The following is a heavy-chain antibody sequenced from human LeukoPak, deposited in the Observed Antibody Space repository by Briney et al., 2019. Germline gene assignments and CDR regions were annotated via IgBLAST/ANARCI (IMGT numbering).Heavy chain of an antibody. D-gene: IGHD5-12*01. V-gene: IGHV1-69*13. CDR2: IIPVFGPA. CDR1: VGNFSSYV. J-gene: IGHJ4*02. Sequence: SVKVSCKASVGNFSSYVVDWVRQAPGQGLEWMGRIIPVFGPANYAQKFQGRVTITADETTSTAYMELTSLRSEDTAVYYCARRRIVATRSPSDYWGQGTLVIVSS. CDR3: ARRRIVATRSPSDY.